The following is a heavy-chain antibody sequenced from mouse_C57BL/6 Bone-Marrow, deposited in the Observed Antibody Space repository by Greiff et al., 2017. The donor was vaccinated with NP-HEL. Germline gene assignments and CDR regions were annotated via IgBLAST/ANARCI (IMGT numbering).Heavy chain of an antibody. V-gene: IGHV14-3*01. Sequence: VQLKQSVAELVRPGASVKLSCTASGFNIKNTYMPWVKQRPEQGLEWIGRIDPANGNTKYAPKFQGKATITADTSSNTAYLQLSSLTSEDTAIYYCARWYYGSSYYFDYWGQGTTLTVSS. CDR2: IDPANGNT. J-gene: IGHJ2*01. D-gene: IGHD1-1*01. CDR1: GFNIKNTY. CDR3: ARWYYGSSYYFDY.